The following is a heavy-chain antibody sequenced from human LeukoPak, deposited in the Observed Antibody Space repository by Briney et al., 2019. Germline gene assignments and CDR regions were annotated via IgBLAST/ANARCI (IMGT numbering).Heavy chain of an antibody. CDR3: AWQGSGVLTGYVLDY. CDR2: VFPGGTT. V-gene: IGHV4-4*09. CDR1: GGPISHYY. J-gene: IGHJ4*02. Sequence: SETLSLTCTVSGGPISHYYWSWVRQPPGRGLEWIGYVFPGGTTNFKPSLRSRVTMSVDTSKKQFFLKLSPVTAADTAVYYCAWQGSGVLTGYVLDYWGQGALVTVSS. D-gene: IGHD3-9*01.